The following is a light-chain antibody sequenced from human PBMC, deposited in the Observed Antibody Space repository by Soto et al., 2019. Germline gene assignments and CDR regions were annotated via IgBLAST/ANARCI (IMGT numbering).Light chain of an antibody. Sequence: EIVLTQSPGTLSLSPGERATLSCRASRRVSSSYLAWYQQKPGQAPRLLIYGASSRATGIPDRFSGSGSGTDFTLTISRLEPEDFAVYYCQQYGSSPLTFGRGTKVEIK. CDR2: GAS. V-gene: IGKV3-20*01. J-gene: IGKJ4*01. CDR1: RRVSSSY. CDR3: QQYGSSPLT.